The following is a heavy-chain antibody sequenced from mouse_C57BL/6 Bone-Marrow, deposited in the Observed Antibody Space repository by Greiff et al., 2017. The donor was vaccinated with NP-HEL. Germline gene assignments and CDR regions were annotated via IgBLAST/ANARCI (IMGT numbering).Heavy chain of an antibody. V-gene: IGHV5-17*01. D-gene: IGHD4-1*01. Sequence: EVQLVESGGGLVKPGGSLKLSCAASGFTFSDYGMHWVRQAPEKGLEWVAYISSGSSTIYYADTVKGRFTISRDNAKNTLFLQMTSLRSEDTAMYYCASPNWESAMDYWGQGTSVTVSS. CDR1: GFTFSDYG. CDR3: ASPNWESAMDY. CDR2: ISSGSSTI. J-gene: IGHJ4*01.